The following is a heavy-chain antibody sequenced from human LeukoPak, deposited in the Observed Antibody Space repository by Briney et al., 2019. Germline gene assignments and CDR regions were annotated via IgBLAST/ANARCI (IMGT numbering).Heavy chain of an antibody. CDR3: ARYCSSTSCYSASPYGMDV. Sequence: PGGSLRLSCAASGFTSSDHYMDWVRQAPGKGLEWVGRSRIKANSYTTEYAASVKGRFTISRDDSKNSLYLQMSSLKTEDTAVYYCARYCSSTSCYSASPYGMDVWGKGTTVTVSS. CDR2: SRIKANSYTT. D-gene: IGHD2-2*01. J-gene: IGHJ6*04. V-gene: IGHV3-72*01. CDR1: GFTSSDHY.